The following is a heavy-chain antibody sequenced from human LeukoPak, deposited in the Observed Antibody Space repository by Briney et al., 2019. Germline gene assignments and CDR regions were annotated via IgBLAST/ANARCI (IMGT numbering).Heavy chain of an antibody. V-gene: IGHV5-51*01. CDR2: IYPGDSDT. CDR3: ARYSYRGYYYDSSGIDY. Sequence: GESPKISCKGSGYSFTSYWIGWVRQMPGKGLEWMGIIYPGDSDTRYSPSLQGQVTISADKSISTAHLQWSSLKASDTAMYYCARYSYRGYYYDSSGIDYWGQGTLVTVSS. J-gene: IGHJ4*02. CDR1: GYSFTSYW. D-gene: IGHD3-22*01.